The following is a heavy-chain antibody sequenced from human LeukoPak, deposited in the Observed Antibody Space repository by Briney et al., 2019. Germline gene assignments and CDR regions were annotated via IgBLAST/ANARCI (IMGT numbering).Heavy chain of an antibody. CDR2: INHSGST. D-gene: IGHD6-13*01. CDR3: ARTASSWPLHFDY. Sequence: SETLSLTCGVYGGSFSSYYWSWIRQPPGKGLELIGVINHSGSTNYNPSLKSRVTIPVDTSNNQFSLKLKSLTAADTAVYYCARTASSWPLHFDYWGQGTLVTVSS. CDR1: GGSFSSYY. V-gene: IGHV4-34*01. J-gene: IGHJ4*02.